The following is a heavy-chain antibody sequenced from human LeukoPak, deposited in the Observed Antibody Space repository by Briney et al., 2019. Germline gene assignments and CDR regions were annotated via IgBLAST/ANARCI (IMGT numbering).Heavy chain of an antibody. CDR1: GFTFSTYG. J-gene: IGHJ4*02. CDR3: AKDRGRGGDYYDSCDY. Sequence: GRSLRLSCSASGFTFSTYGMHWVRQAPGKGLEWVVVISYDGSNKYYADSVKGRLTISRDNSKNTLWLQMNSLRAEDTAVYYCAKDRGRGGDYYDSCDYWGQGTLVTVSS. V-gene: IGHV3-30*18. D-gene: IGHD3-22*01. CDR2: ISYDGSNK.